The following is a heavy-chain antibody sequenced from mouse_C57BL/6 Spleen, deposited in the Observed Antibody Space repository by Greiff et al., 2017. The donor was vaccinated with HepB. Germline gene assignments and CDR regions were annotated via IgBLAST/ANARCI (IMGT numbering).Heavy chain of an antibody. CDR3: ARGGIYDGYWYYFDY. Sequence: EVMLVESEGGLVQPGSSMKLSCTASGFTFSDYYMAWVRQVPEKGLEWVANINYDGSSTYYLDSLKSRFIISRDNAKNILYLQMSSLKSEDTGTYYCARGGIYDGYWYYFDYWGQGTTLTVSS. D-gene: IGHD2-3*01. V-gene: IGHV5-16*01. J-gene: IGHJ2*01. CDR1: GFTFSDYY. CDR2: INYDGSST.